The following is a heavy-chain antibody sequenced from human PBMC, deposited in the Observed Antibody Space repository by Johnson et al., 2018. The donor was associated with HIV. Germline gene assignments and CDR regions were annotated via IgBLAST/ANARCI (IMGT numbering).Heavy chain of an antibody. V-gene: IGHV3-20*04. CDR3: ASGVDAFDI. J-gene: IGHJ3*02. CDR2: INWNGGST. Sequence: VQLVESGGGVVRPGGSLRLSCAASAFTFDNYGMSWVRQAPGKGLEWVSGINWNGGSTGYVDSVKGRFTVSRDNSKNTLYLQMNSLRAEDSALYFCASGVDAFDIWGQGTMVTVSS. CDR1: AFTFDNYG. D-gene: IGHD3-16*01.